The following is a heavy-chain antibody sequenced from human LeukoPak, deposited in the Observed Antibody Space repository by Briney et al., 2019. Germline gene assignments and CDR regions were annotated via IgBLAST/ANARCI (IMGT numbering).Heavy chain of an antibody. CDR2: SRNKAYSYTT. V-gene: IGHV3-72*01. Sequence: GGSLSLSCAASGLTFADHYMDWVRQAPGKGLEWVGRSRNKAYSYTTEFAASVKGRFTISRDDSNNSLYLQMNSLKTEDTAVYYCPRGLTSGWVNLPDSWGQGILVTVSS. D-gene: IGHD6-19*01. J-gene: IGHJ4*02. CDR3: PRGLTSGWVNLPDS. CDR1: GLTFADHY.